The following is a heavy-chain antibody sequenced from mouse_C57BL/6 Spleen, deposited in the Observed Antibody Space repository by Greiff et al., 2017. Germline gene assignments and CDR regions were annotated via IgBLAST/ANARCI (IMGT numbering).Heavy chain of an antibody. D-gene: IGHD1-1*01. CDR1: GFSLTSYA. Sequence: QVQLQQSGPGLVAPSQSLSITCTVSGFSLTSYAISWVRQPPGKGLEWLGVIWTGGGTNYNSALKSRLSISKDNSKSQVFLKMNSLQTDDTARYYCARNPITPNPYFDYWGQGTTLTVSS. V-gene: IGHV2-9-1*01. CDR3: ARNPITPNPYFDY. J-gene: IGHJ2*01. CDR2: IWTGGGT.